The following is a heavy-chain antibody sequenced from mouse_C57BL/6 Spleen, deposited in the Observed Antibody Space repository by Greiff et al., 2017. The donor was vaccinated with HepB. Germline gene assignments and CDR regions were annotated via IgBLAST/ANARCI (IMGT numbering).Heavy chain of an antibody. CDR2: IYPRSGNT. Sequence: QVQLKESGAELARPGASVKLSCKASGYTFTSYGISWVKQRTGQGLEWIGEIYPRSGNTYYNEKFKGKATLTADKSSSTAYMELRSLTSEDSAVYFCARPYYGNYPYWYFDVWGTGTTVTVSS. D-gene: IGHD2-10*01. CDR1: GYTFTSYG. J-gene: IGHJ1*03. V-gene: IGHV1-81*01. CDR3: ARPYYGNYPYWYFDV.